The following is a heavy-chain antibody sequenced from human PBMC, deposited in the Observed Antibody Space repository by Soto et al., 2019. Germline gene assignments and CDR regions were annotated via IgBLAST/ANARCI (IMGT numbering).Heavy chain of an antibody. V-gene: IGHV1-18*04. D-gene: IGHD1-7*01. CDR3: AREGSGTTVYYGMDV. CDR1: GYTFTNYG. CDR2: NSVYNGNT. J-gene: IGHJ6*02. Sequence: VASVKVSCKASGYTFTNYGISWVRQAPGQGLEWMGWNSVYNGNTNYAQKIQGRVTMTTDTSTTTAYMELRSLRSDDTAVYYCAREGSGTTVYYGMDVWGQGTTVTVSS.